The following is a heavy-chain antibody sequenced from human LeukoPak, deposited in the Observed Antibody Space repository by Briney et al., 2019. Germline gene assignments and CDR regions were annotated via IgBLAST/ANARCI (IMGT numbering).Heavy chain of an antibody. CDR2: INSDGTST. J-gene: IGHJ4*02. Sequence: GGSLRLSCAASGFAFSTYWMHWVRQAPGKGLVWVSRINSDGTSTSYADSVKGRFTISRDNAKNTLHLQMNSLRAEDTAVYYCTRGYYSCDYWGEGTLVPVSS. V-gene: IGHV3-74*01. CDR1: GFAFSTYW. D-gene: IGHD3-10*01. CDR3: TRGYYSCDY.